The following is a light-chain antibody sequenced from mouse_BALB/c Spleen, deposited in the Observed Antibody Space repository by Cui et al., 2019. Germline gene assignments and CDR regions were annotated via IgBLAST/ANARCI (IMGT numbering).Light chain of an antibody. CDR1: QILLKSDGKTY. J-gene: IGKJ1*01. V-gene: IGKV1-135*01. Sequence: DVVMTQTPLTLSVTIGQPASISCKSSQILLKSDGKTYLNWLLQRPGQSPKRLIYLVSNLDSGVPDRFTGSGSGTDFTLKISRVEAEDLGVDYCWQGTTFPWTFGGGTKLEIK. CDR3: WQGTTFPWT. CDR2: LVS.